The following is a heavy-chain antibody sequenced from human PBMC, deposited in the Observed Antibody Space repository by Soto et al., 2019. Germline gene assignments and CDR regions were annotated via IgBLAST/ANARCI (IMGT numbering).Heavy chain of an antibody. CDR1: GFTFDSHG. CDR3: VKDAGGSHDMFGY. J-gene: IGHJ4*02. D-gene: IGHD1-1*01. CDR2: ISGDGRNT. V-gene: IGHV3-23*01. Sequence: GGSLRLSCVVSGFTFDSHGMGWVRQAPGKGLDWVSTISGDGRNTHYADSVKGRFSISRDNSKNTVYLQMNTLRVEDTAMYFCVKDAGGSHDMFGYWGQGAQVTVSS.